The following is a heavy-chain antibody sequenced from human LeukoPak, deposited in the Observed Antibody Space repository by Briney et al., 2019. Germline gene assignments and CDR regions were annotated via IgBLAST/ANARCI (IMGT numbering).Heavy chain of an antibody. V-gene: IGHV3-23*01. CDR3: AKEDPIVSVGFDY. Sequence: GGSLRLSCAASGFTFSSYAMSWVRQAPGKGLEWISAINGSGGNTYYADSVKGRLTISRDNSKNTLFLQMNSLRVEDTAVYYCAKEDPIVSVGFDYWGQGSLVTVTS. CDR2: INGSGGNT. D-gene: IGHD2-15*01. J-gene: IGHJ4*02. CDR1: GFTFSSYA.